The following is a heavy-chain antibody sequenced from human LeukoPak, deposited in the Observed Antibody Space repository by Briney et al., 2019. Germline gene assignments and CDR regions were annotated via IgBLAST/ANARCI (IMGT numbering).Heavy chain of an antibody. V-gene: IGHV1-69*04. CDR2: IIPILGIA. D-gene: IGHD4-17*01. CDR3: ARDPNDYGDYEDDY. J-gene: IGHJ4*02. CDR1: GGTFSSYA. Sequence: SVKVSCKASGGTFSSYAISWVRQAPGQGLEWMGRIIPILGIANYAQKFQGRVTITADKSTSTAYMELSSLRSEDTAVYYCARDPNDYGDYEDDYWAREPWSPSPQ.